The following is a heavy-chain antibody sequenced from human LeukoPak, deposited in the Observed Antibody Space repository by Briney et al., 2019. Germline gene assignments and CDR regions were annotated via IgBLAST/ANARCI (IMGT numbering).Heavy chain of an antibody. CDR1: XXXFSSXX. D-gene: IGHD6-13*01. CDR2: XNTDWSST. CDR3: ARGGIAAVGTDYYYYMDV. V-gene: IGHV3-74*01. J-gene: IGHJ6*03. Sequence: ASXXXFSSXXXXXXXXXXXXXXVWXSRXNTDWSSTSYADSVKGRFTISRDNAKNTLYLQMNSLRAEDTAVYYCARGGIAAVGTDYYYYMDVWGKGTAVTVSS.